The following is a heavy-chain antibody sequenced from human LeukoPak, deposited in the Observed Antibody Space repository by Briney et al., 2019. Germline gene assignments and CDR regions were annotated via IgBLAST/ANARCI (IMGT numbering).Heavy chain of an antibody. J-gene: IGHJ3*02. CDR3: ARAAPGGRILYWKGAFDI. Sequence: SVKVSCKAPGGTFSSYAISWVRQAPGQGLEWMGGIIPIFGTANYAQKFQGRVTITADESTSTAYMELSSLRSEDTAVYYCARAAPGGRILYWKGAFDIWGQGTMVTVSS. V-gene: IGHV1-69*13. D-gene: IGHD2-8*02. CDR1: GGTFSSYA. CDR2: IIPIFGTA.